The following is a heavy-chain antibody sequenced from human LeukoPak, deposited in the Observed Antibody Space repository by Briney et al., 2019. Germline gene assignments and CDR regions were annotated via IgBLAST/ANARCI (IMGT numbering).Heavy chain of an antibody. D-gene: IGHD2-8*02. CDR2: ISGSDAGT. CDR1: GFTFNKYA. V-gene: IGHV3-23*01. CDR3: AKAPLGRCTGAICYSFDY. Sequence: GGSLRLSCAASGFTFNKYAMSWVRLAPGKGLEWVSAISGSDAGTYYADSVKGRFTISRDNSKNTLYLQMNSLRAEDAAVYYCAKAPLGRCTGAICYSFDYWGQGTLVTVSS. J-gene: IGHJ4*02.